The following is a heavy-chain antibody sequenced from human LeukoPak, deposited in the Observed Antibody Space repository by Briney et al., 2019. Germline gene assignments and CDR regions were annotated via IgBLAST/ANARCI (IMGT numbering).Heavy chain of an antibody. CDR3: GIRDTSDYYVF. J-gene: IGHJ4*02. V-gene: IGHV3-23*01. CDR2: TGSNGVT. CDR1: GFTFSSYS. Sequence: QPGGSLRLSCAASGFTFSSYSMNWVRQAPGKGLEWVSATGSNGVTYYADSVKGRFTISRDNSKNALYLQMNGLRADDTAVYYCGIRDTSDYYVFWGQGTLVTVSS. D-gene: IGHD3-22*01.